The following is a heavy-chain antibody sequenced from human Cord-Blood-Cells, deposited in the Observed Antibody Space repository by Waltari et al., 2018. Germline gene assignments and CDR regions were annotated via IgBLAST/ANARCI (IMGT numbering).Heavy chain of an antibody. J-gene: IGHJ2*01. V-gene: IGHV5-51*01. CDR1: GYSLTSYW. CDR3: ARLGGVGATIYWYFDL. Sequence: EVQLVQSGAEVKKPGESLKISCKGSGYSLTSYWIGWVRHMPGKGLEWMGIIYPSDSDTRYSPSFQGQVTISADKSISTAYLQWSSLKASDTAMYYCARLGGVGATIYWYFDLWGRGTLVTVSS. CDR2: IYPSDSDT. D-gene: IGHD1-26*01.